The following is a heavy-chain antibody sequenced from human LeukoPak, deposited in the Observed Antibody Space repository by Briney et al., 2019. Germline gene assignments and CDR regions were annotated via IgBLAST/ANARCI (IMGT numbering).Heavy chain of an antibody. CDR2: ISGSGGST. CDR3: AKVPRDYYDSSGYFDY. J-gene: IGHJ4*02. Sequence: GGSLRLSCAASGFTFSSYAMSWVRQAPGKGLEWVSAISGSGGSTYYADSVKGRFTISRDNSKNTLYLQMNSLRAEDTAVYYCAKVPRDYYDSSGYFDYWGQGTLVTVSS. CDR1: GFTFSSYA. V-gene: IGHV3-23*01. D-gene: IGHD3-22*01.